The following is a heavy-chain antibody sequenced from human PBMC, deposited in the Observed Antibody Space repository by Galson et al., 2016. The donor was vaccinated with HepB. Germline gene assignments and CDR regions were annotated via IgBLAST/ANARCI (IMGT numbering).Heavy chain of an antibody. CDR3: AIGATGATWRN. CDR2: IDGEGHTT. D-gene: IGHD1-1*01. J-gene: IGHJ4*02. CDR1: GFIFSSYG. Sequence: SLRLSCAGTGFIFSSYGMSWVRQAPGKGLQWVSDIDGEGHTTHHADSVKGRFTMSRDNSQDTVYLEMKSVRVEDTAIYYCAIGATGATWRNWGQGTLVTVSS. V-gene: IGHV3-23*01.